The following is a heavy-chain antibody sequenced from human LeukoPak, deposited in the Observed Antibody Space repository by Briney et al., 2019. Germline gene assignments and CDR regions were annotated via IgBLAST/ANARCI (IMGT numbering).Heavy chain of an antibody. CDR1: GGSISSSSYY. J-gene: IGHJ4*02. V-gene: IGHV4-39*07. CDR2: IYYSGST. Sequence: SETLSLTCTVSGGSISSSSYYWGWIRQPPGKGLEWIGSIYYSGSTYYNPSLKSRVTISVDTSKNQFSLKLSSVTAADTAVYHCARVGIAVAGTIDYWGQGTLVTVSS. D-gene: IGHD6-19*01. CDR3: ARVGIAVAGTIDY.